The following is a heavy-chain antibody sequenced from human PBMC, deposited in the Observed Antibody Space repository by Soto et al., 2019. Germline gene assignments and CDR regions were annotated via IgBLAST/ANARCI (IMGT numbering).Heavy chain of an antibody. CDR1: GFAFRGYN. Sequence: GGSLRLSCGASGFAFRGYNMNWVRQAPGKGLEWVASISSGSSNIYYADSVKGRFTISRDNAKNSLYLQMDSLRAEDSAVYYCASTTVVAATFDFWGQGTLVTVSS. J-gene: IGHJ4*02. D-gene: IGHD2-15*01. CDR2: ISSGSSNI. CDR3: ASTTVVAATFDF. V-gene: IGHV3-21*01.